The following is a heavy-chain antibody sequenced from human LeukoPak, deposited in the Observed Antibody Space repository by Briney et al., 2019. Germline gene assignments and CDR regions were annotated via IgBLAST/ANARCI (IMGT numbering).Heavy chain of an antibody. CDR2: IIPIFGTA. Sequence: SVKVSCKASGYTFTSYAMNWVRQAPGQGLEWMGGIIPIFGTANYAQKFQGRVTMTRDMSTSTDYMELSSLRSEDTAVYYCARDNSVGDTAWWFDPWGQGTLVTVSS. J-gene: IGHJ5*02. D-gene: IGHD1-26*01. CDR1: GYTFTSYA. CDR3: ARDNSVGDTAWWFDP. V-gene: IGHV1-69*05.